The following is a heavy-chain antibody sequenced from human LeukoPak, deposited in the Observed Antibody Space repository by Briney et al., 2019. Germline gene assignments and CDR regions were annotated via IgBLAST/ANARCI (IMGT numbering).Heavy chain of an antibody. CDR2: IYYSGST. D-gene: IGHD4-17*01. Sequence: NTSETLSLTCTVSGGSISSYYWSWIRQPPGKGLEWIGYIYYSGSTNYNPSLKSRVTISVDTSKNQFSLKLNSVTAADTAVYYCTTKGLPEHGDYGVDYWGQGTLVTVSS. CDR3: TTKGLPEHGDYGVDY. CDR1: GGSISSYY. V-gene: IGHV4-59*12. J-gene: IGHJ4*02.